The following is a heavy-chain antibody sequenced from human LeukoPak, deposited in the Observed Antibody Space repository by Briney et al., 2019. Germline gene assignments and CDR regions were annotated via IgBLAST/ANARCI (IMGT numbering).Heavy chain of an antibody. D-gene: IGHD3-9*01. V-gene: IGHV1-2*02. J-gene: IGHJ4*02. CDR3: ALYYDILTGYYYSDY. Sequence: ASVKVSCKASGYTFTGYYMHWVRQAPGQGLEWMGWINPNSGGTNYAQKFQGRVTMTRDTSISTAYMELSRLRSDDTAVYYCALYYDILTGYYYSDYWGQGTLVTVSS. CDR1: GYTFTGYY. CDR2: INPNSGGT.